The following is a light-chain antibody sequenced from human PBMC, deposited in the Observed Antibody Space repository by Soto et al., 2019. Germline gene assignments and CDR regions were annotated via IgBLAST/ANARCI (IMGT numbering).Light chain of an antibody. CDR2: GAS. CDR3: RQYGTSLGFP. CDR1: QSVSSNY. J-gene: IGKJ4*01. Sequence: EIVLAQSPGTLCLSRLERGHLXSMSSQSVSSNYLAWYQEKLGQAPRLLIYGASKRATGIPDRFSGSGSGTDFTLTISRLEPEDFAVYYCRQYGTSLGFPVGGGTKVDI. V-gene: IGKV3-20*01.